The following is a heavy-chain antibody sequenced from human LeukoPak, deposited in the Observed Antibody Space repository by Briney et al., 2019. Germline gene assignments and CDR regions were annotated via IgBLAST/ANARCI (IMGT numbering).Heavy chain of an antibody. D-gene: IGHD6-13*01. CDR3: ARGDSSSWYRAVYFQH. J-gene: IGHJ1*01. CDR1: GGSFSGYY. Sequence: SETLSLTCAVYGGSFSGYYWSWLRQPPGQGLEWIGEINHSGSTNYNPSLKSRVTISVDTSKNQFSLKLGSVTAADTAVYYCARGDSSSWYRAVYFQHWGQGTLVTVSS. CDR2: INHSGST. V-gene: IGHV4-34*01.